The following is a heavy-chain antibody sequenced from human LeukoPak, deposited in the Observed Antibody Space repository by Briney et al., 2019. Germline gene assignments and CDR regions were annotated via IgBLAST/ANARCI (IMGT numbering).Heavy chain of an antibody. CDR2: IYYSGST. CDR3: AGVPAAILAFDI. J-gene: IGHJ3*02. V-gene: IGHV4-59*01. CDR1: GDSISSYY. Sequence: SETLSLTCTVSGDSISSYYSSWIRHPPGKGLEWIGYIYYSGSTNYNPSLKSRVTISVDPSKNQFSLKLSSVTAADTAVYYWAGVPAAILAFDIWGQGTMVTVSS. D-gene: IGHD2-2*01.